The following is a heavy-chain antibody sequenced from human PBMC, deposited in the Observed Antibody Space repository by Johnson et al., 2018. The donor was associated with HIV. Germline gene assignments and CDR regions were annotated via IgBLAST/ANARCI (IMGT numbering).Heavy chain of an antibody. CDR1: ELTSSNYA. Sequence: VQLVESGGGLVQPGGSLRLSCVASELTSSNYAISWLRQAPGQGLEWVSAISASGRDIYYGDSVKGRFTISRDNSKNTLYLQMNSLRAEDTAVYYCAKGPWDLPHAFNIWGRGTMVIVSS. J-gene: IGHJ3*02. CDR3: AKGPWDLPHAFNI. D-gene: IGHD1-26*01. V-gene: IGHV3-23*04. CDR2: ISASGRDI.